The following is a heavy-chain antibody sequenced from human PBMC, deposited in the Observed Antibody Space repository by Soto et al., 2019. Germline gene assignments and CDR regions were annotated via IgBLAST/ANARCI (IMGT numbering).Heavy chain of an antibody. D-gene: IGHD1-1*01. CDR2: ISAHNGNT. CDR3: ARGRYGDY. CDR1: GYAFTNDR. J-gene: IGHJ4*02. V-gene: IGHV1-18*01. Sequence: QVHLVQSGAEVKKPGASVKVSYQGSGYAFTNDRITWVRQAPGQGLEWMGWISAHNGNTNYAQKLQGRVTVTRDTSTSTSYMELRSLRYDDTAVYYCARGRYGDYWGQGALVTVSS.